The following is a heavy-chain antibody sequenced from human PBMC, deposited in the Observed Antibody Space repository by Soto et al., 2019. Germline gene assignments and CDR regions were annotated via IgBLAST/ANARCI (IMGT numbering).Heavy chain of an antibody. V-gene: IGHV1-18*01. J-gene: IGHJ6*02. D-gene: IGHD3-22*01. CDR3: ARDIGSSGYYEGYGMDV. CDR1: GYTFTSYG. Sequence: QVQLVQSGAEVKKPGASVKVSCKASGYTFTSYGISWVRQAPGQGLEWLGWISAYNGNTNYAQKLQGRVTMTTDTSTRTAYMELRSLRSDDTAVYYCARDIGSSGYYEGYGMDVWGQGTTVTVSS. CDR2: ISAYNGNT.